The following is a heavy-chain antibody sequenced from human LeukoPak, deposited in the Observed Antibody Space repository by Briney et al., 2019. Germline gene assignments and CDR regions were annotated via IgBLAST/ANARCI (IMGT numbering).Heavy chain of an antibody. CDR2: ISTGSERT. V-gene: IGHV3-23*01. Sequence: GSLRLSCVASGFIFSNFGMTWVRQAPGEGLEWLSTISTGSERTYYADSVKGRFTISRDNSRNTLYLQISSLRAGDTAIYYCAKGNSLVRTTCYDYWGRGTLVTVSS. D-gene: IGHD3-10*01. J-gene: IGHJ4*02. CDR3: AKGNSLVRTTCYDY. CDR1: GFIFSNFG.